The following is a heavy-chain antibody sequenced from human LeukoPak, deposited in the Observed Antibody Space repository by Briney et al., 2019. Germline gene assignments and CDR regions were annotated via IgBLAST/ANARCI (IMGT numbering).Heavy chain of an antibody. J-gene: IGHJ3*02. V-gene: IGHV4-34*01. Sequence: PSETLSLTCAVYGGSFSGYYWSWIRQPPGKGLEWIGEINHSGSTNYNPSLKSRVTISVDTSKNQFSLKLSSVTAADTAVYYCARGDSGWNAFDIWGQGTMDTVSS. CDR2: INHSGST. CDR3: ARGDSGWNAFDI. D-gene: IGHD6-19*01. CDR1: GGSFSGYY.